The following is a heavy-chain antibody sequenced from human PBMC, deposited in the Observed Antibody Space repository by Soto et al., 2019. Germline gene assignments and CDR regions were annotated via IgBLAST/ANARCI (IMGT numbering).Heavy chain of an antibody. D-gene: IGHD5-12*01. Sequence: LRLSCAASGFTFSNYGMHWVRQAPGKGLEWVAVISYDGTNKYYADSVKGRFTISRDNSKNTLYLQMNSLRAEDTAVYYCAKGYVYYVGYYYYGMDVWGQGTTVTVSS. J-gene: IGHJ6*02. CDR1: GFTFSNYG. CDR3: AKGYVYYVGYYYYGMDV. CDR2: ISYDGTNK. V-gene: IGHV3-30*18.